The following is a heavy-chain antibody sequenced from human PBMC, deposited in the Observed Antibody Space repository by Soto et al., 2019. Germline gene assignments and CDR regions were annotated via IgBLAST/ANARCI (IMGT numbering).Heavy chain of an antibody. CDR1: GFTFRSFT. CDR3: TRHASRATPAGGWFDP. J-gene: IGHJ5*02. Sequence: PGGSLRLSCAASGFTFRSFTMNWVRQPPGEGSEWVSIIRSNSAYICYTDALRGRIPSSKDNAKNALHLQMTRLRAEEPAVYYCTRHASRATPAGGWFDPWGRGPLVPASS. CDR2: IRSNSAYI. D-gene: IGHD3-10*01. V-gene: IGHV3-21*01.